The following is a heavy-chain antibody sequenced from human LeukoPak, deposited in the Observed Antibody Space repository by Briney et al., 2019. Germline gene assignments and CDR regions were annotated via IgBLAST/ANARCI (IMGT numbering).Heavy chain of an antibody. V-gene: IGHV4-34*01. J-gene: IGHJ4*02. D-gene: IGHD3-10*01. Sequence: SETLSLTCAVYSGSFSGYYWTWFRQPPGKGLEWIGEFNHNWGAKYNPSLKSRVTISVDTSKNHLSLSLNSVTTADTAVYYCAASLWFGIYPDYWGQGSLVTVSS. CDR3: AASLWFGIYPDY. CDR1: SGSFSGYY. CDR2: FNHNWGA.